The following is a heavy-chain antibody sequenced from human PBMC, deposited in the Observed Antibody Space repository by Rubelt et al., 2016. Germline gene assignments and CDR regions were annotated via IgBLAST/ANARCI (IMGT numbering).Heavy chain of an antibody. CDR1: GYTFNSYG. CDR3: ATPPGVGKY. V-gene: IGHV1-18*01. Sequence: QVQLVQSGAEVKKPGASVKVSCKASGYTFNSYGISWVRQAPGQGLEWMGWISAYNGNTNYAQKLQGRGTITADESTSTAYMELSSLRSEDTAVYYCATPPGVGKYWGQGTLVTVSS. CDR2: ISAYNGNT. J-gene: IGHJ4*02. D-gene: IGHD2-8*01.